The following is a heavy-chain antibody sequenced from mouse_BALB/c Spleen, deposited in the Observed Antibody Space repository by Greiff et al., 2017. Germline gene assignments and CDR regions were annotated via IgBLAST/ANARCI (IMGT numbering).Heavy chain of an antibody. V-gene: IGHV1-69*01. D-gene: IGHD2-3*01. CDR1: GYTFTDYW. Sequence: QVQLQQPGAELVMPGASVKMSCKASGYTFTDYWMHWVKQRPGQGLEWIGAIDTSDSYTSYNQKFKGKATLTVDESSSTAYMQLSSLTSEDSAVYYCARRDGWRGLDYWGQGTTLTVSS. J-gene: IGHJ2*01. CDR2: IDTSDSYT. CDR3: ARRDGWRGLDY.